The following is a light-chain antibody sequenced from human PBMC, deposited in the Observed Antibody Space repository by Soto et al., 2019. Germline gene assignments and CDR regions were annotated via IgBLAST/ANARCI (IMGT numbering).Light chain of an antibody. Sequence: QSALTQPRSVSGSPGQSGTISCTGTSSDIGGYNYVSWYQQHPGKAPKLMIYDVGKRPSGVPDRFSGSKSGNTASLTISGLQAEDEADYCCCSYAGTYTYVFGTGTKVTVL. J-gene: IGLJ1*01. CDR1: SSDIGGYNY. CDR2: DVG. V-gene: IGLV2-11*01. CDR3: CSYAGTYTYV.